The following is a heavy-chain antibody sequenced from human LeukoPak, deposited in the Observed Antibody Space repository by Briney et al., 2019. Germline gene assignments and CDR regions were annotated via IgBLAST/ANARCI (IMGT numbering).Heavy chain of an antibody. CDR3: ARLAAAGYYSDY. J-gene: IGHJ4*02. D-gene: IGHD6-13*01. V-gene: IGHV4-34*01. Sequence: SETLSLACAVYGGSFSGYYWSWIRQPPGKGLEWIGEINHSGSTNYNPSLKSRVTISVDTSKNQFSLKLSSVTAADTAVYYCARLAAAGYYSDYWGQGTLVTVSS. CDR2: INHSGST. CDR1: GGSFSGYY.